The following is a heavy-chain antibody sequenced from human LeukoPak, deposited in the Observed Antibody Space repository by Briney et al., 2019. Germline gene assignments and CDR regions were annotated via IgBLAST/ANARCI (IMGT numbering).Heavy chain of an antibody. J-gene: IGHJ6*03. Sequence: ASVKVSCKASGYTFTMYGISWVRQAPGQGLEWMGWISAYNGHTKYAQKLQGRVTMAKDTSINTVYMELRSLTSEDTAVYYCARDKFETTGYYYMDVWGKGTTVTVSS. CDR2: ISAYNGHT. CDR3: ARDKFETTGYYYMDV. V-gene: IGHV1-18*01. CDR1: GYTFTMYG. D-gene: IGHD1-14*01.